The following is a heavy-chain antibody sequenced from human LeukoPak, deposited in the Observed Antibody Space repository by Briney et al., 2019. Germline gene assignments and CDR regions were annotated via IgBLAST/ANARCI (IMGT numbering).Heavy chain of an antibody. J-gene: IGHJ4*02. D-gene: IGHD3-22*01. Sequence: SETLSLTCTVSGGSISSYYWGWIRQPPGKGLEWIGSIYYSGSTYYNPSLKSRVTISVDTSKNQFSLKLSSVTAADTAVYYCASRPDNYYDSSGYDYWGQGTLVTVSS. CDR1: GGSISSYY. CDR2: IYYSGST. CDR3: ASRPDNYYDSSGYDY. V-gene: IGHV4-39*07.